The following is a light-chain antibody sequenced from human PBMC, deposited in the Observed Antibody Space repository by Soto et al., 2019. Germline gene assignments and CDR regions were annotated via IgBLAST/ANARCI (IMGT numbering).Light chain of an antibody. CDR3: QQSYSKPWT. Sequence: DIKITQSPCTMSEYEGDRVTITCRASQSISAWLAWYQQKPGKAPKLLIYDVSNLESGVPSRFSGSGSGTDFTLTISSLQPEDFAIYYCQQSYSKPWTFGQGSNV. CDR1: QSISAW. V-gene: IGKV1-5*01. CDR2: DVS. J-gene: IGKJ1*01.